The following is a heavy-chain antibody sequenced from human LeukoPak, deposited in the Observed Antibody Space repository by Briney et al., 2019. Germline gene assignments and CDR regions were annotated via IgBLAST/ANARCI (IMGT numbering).Heavy chain of an antibody. CDR3: ARGHSPVTTKVSYFQH. CDR1: GGSFSGYY. Sequence: SETLSLTCAVYGGSFSGYYWSWIRQPPGKGLEWIGEINHSGSTNYNPSLKSRVTILVDTSKNQFSLKLSSVTAADTAVYYCARGHSPVTTKVSYFQHWGQGTLVTASS. CDR2: INHSGST. V-gene: IGHV4-34*01. D-gene: IGHD4-17*01. J-gene: IGHJ1*01.